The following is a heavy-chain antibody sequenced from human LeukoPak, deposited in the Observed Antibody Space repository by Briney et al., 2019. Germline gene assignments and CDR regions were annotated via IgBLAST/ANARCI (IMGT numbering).Heavy chain of an antibody. J-gene: IGHJ5*02. D-gene: IGHD2-21*02. CDR1: GFTFSDYY. CDR2: ISSSGSTI. V-gene: IGHV3-11*01. CDR3: ARDLEAYCGGDCYSHWFDP. Sequence: GGSLRLSCAASGFTFSDYYMSWIRQAPGKGLEGVSYISSSGSTIYYADSVKGRFTISRDNAKNSLYLQMNSLRAEDTAVYYCARDLEAYCGGDCYSHWFDPWGQGTLVTVSS.